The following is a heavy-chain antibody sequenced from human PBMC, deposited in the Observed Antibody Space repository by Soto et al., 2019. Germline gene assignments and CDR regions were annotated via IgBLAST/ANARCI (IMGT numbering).Heavy chain of an antibody. CDR1: GGSISSYY. CDR2: IYTSGST. V-gene: IGHV4-4*07. Sequence: NPSETLSLTCTVSGGSISSYYWSWIRQPAGKGLEWIGRIYTSGSTNYNPSLKSRVTMSVDTSKNQFSLKLSSVTAADTAVYYCAGRWGSGYLRYYGMDVWGQGTTVTVSS. D-gene: IGHD3-22*01. J-gene: IGHJ6*02. CDR3: AGRWGSGYLRYYGMDV.